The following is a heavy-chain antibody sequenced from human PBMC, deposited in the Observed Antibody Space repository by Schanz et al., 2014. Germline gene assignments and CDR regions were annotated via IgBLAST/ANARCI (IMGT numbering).Heavy chain of an antibody. CDR3: ARKVVATIGGYYDN. CDR2: FDAHDGRA. D-gene: IGHD5-12*01. V-gene: IGHV3-23*01. J-gene: IGHJ4*02. CDR1: GFTFTNYA. Sequence: DVQLLESGGGLVQPGGSLRLSCAASGFTFTNYAMSWVRQAPGKGLEWVSGFDAHDGRAYYADSAKGRFTISRDNSKNTLFLQMNSLRAEDTAVYYCARKVVATIGGYYDNWGQGTLVIVSS.